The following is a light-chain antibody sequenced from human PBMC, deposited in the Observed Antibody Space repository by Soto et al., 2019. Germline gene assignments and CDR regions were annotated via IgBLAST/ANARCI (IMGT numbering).Light chain of an antibody. V-gene: IGKV3-11*01. CDR3: QQYSSTLYT. CDR1: QSVNSY. J-gene: IGKJ2*01. CDR2: DAS. Sequence: EIVLTQSPATLSLSPGERATLSCRASQSVNSYLAWYQQRPGQAPRLLIYDASNRATGIPARFSGSGSGTDFTLTISRLEPEDFAVYYCQQYSSTLYTFGQGTKLEIK.